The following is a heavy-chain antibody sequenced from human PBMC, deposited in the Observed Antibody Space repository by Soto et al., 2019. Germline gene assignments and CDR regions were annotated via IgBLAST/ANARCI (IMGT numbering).Heavy chain of an antibody. Sequence: EVQLVQSGAEVKKPGESLRISCKGSGYSFTSYWISWVRQMPGKGLEWMGRIDPSDSYTNYSPSFQGHVTISADKSISTAYLQWSSLKASDTAMYYCARHEGRRDHWNEVFDYSGQGTLVTVSS. CDR2: IDPSDSYT. V-gene: IGHV5-10-1*01. CDR3: ARHEGRRDHWNEVFDY. J-gene: IGHJ4*02. CDR1: GYSFTSYW. D-gene: IGHD1-1*01.